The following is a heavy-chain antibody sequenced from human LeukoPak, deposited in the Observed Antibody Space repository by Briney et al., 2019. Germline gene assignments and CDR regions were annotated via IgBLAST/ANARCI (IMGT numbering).Heavy chain of an antibody. CDR3: AKDTPLTTYTSGWSSNSFDY. D-gene: IGHD6-19*01. Sequence: GGSLRLSCTASGFTFSNFAMSWVRQAPGKGLEWVSTITGVSGAKYYADSVKGRFTISRDNSKDTLYLQMHSLRAEDTAVYFCAKDTPLTTYTSGWSSNSFDYWGQGTLVAVSS. V-gene: IGHV3-23*01. CDR1: GFTFSNFA. J-gene: IGHJ4*02. CDR2: ITGVSGAK.